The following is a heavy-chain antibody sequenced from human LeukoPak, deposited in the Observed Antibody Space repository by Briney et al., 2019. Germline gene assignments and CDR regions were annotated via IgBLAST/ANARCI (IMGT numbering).Heavy chain of an antibody. Sequence: PGGSLRLSCAASGFTFSGYAMSWVRQAPGKGLEWVSGISTSGGSTSYADSVKGRFTTSRDNPRNTLYMQMNSLRAEDTAVYYCAIMHPYYDGSGYWVQWGQGTLVTVSS. CDR3: AIMHPYYDGSGYWVQ. CDR2: ISTSGGST. CDR1: GFTFSGYA. J-gene: IGHJ4*02. V-gene: IGHV3-23*01. D-gene: IGHD3-22*01.